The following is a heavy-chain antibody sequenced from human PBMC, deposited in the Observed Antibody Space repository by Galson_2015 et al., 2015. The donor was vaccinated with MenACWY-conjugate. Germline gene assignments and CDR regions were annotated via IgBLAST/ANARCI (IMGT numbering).Heavy chain of an antibody. Sequence: ATLSLTCAVYGGSFSGSYWRWIRHSPGKGLEWIGEVNNRGSTSYNASLKSRVTILIDTSKNQFSLSLSSVTAADTAVYYCVRGDSGPRLEDWGQGTLVTVSS. CDR1: GGSFSGSY. V-gene: IGHV4-34*01. D-gene: IGHD2-8*02. CDR3: VRGDSGPRLED. J-gene: IGHJ4*02. CDR2: VNNRGST.